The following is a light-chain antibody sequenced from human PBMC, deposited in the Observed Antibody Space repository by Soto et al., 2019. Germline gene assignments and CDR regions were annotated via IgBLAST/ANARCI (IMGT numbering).Light chain of an antibody. CDR1: SSSIGSNS. Sequence: QSVLTQPPSASGTPGQRVTISCSGSSSSIGSNSVNWYQQLPRTAPKVLIYTNNQRPSGVPDRFSGSKSGTSGSLAISGLQSEDEADYYCAAWDGSLNAYVFGTGTKVTVL. J-gene: IGLJ1*01. CDR3: AAWDGSLNAYV. V-gene: IGLV1-44*01. CDR2: TNN.